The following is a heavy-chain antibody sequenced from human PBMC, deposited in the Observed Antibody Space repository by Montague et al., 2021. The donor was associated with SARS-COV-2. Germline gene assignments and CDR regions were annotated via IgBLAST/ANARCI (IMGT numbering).Heavy chain of an antibody. Sequence: SETLSLTCTVSGGSIGSSSYYWGWIRQPPGKGLEWIGSIYYSWSTYYNPSLKSRVTISVDTSKNQFSLKLSPVTAADTAVYYCARREDYYGSGSYPNWGQGTLVTVSS. CDR2: IYYSWST. V-gene: IGHV4-39*01. CDR1: GGSIGSSSYY. J-gene: IGHJ1*01. D-gene: IGHD3-10*01. CDR3: ARREDYYGSGSYPN.